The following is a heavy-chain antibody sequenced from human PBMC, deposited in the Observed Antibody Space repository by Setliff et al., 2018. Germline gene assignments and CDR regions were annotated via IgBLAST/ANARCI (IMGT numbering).Heavy chain of an antibody. CDR2: LYWNDRE. J-gene: IGHJ4*01. CDR1: GFSLATTGVG. D-gene: IGHD5-18*01. V-gene: IGHV2-5*01. Sequence: SGHTLVNPTQTPTLTCTFSGFSLATTGVGVGWIRQPPGKALECLALLYWNDREEYSLSLKSRLTLTKDTSKSQVVLTMTNMDPVDTAIYYCAHEGRYTYGPGYDCWGQGALVTVSS. CDR3: AHEGRYTYGPGYDC.